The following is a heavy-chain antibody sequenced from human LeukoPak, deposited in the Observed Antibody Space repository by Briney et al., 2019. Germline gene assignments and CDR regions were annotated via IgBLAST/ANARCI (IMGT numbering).Heavy chain of an antibody. D-gene: IGHD3-9*01. CDR3: ARGDLLTGYYSWFDP. J-gene: IGHJ5*02. V-gene: IGHV4-34*01. Sequence: PSETLSLTCAVYGGSFSGYYWSWIRQPPGKGLEWIGEINHSGSTNYNPSLKSRVTISVDTSKNQFSLKLSSVTAADTAVCYCARGDLLTGYYSWFDPWGQGTLVTVSS. CDR2: INHSGST. CDR1: GGSFSGYY.